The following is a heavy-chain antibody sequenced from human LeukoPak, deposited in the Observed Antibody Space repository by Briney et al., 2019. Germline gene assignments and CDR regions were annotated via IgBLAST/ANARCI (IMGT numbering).Heavy chain of an antibody. J-gene: IGHJ4*02. D-gene: IGHD2-21*01. V-gene: IGHV1-69*05. CDR2: IIPIFGTA. CDR3: ARGARAWHIDY. Sequence: SVKVSCKASGGTFSSYAISWVRQAPGQGLEWMGGIIPIFGTANYARKFQGRVTMTRNTSISTAYMELSSLRSEDTAVYYCARGARAWHIDYWGQGTLVTVSS. CDR1: GGTFSSYA.